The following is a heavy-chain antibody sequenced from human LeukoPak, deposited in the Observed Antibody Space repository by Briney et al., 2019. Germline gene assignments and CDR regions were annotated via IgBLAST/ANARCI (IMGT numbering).Heavy chain of an antibody. D-gene: IGHD3-22*01. J-gene: IGHJ5*02. Sequence: ESGPALGKPTQLLLLTRTVVSFGAGSRGMCVSWIRQPPGKALEWLARIDWDDDKYSSTSLKTTLTISTDTSKTQVNLTILNVGPVATANSSGSHMATGGYAYESWGQGTLVTVSS. V-gene: IGHV2-70*12. CDR2: IDWDDDK. CDR1: SFGAGSRGMC. CDR3: SHMATGGYAYES.